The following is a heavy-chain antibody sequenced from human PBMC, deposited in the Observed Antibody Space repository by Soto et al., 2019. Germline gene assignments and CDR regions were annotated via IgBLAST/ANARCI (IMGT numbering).Heavy chain of an antibody. D-gene: IGHD3-10*01. CDR3: ARDRGGGVYFDY. Sequence: QVQLVQSGAEVKKPGSSVKVSCKACGGTFSSYTIRWVRQAPGQGLERMGRIFPILGIANYAQKFEGRVTNTADKSTSTAYMELSSLRSEDTAVYYCARDRGGGVYFDYWGQGTLVTVSS. V-gene: IGHV1-69*08. CDR2: IFPILGIA. CDR1: GGTFSSYT. J-gene: IGHJ4*02.